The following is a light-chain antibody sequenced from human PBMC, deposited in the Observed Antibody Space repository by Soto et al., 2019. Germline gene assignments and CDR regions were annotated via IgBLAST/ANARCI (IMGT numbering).Light chain of an antibody. CDR2: EVT. J-gene: IGLJ1*01. CDR3: VSYTDTDTLV. Sequence: QSALTHPASVSGSRGQSIIISCVGRNTDVGQDKSVSWYQQGPGKAPKLLIFEVTNRPSGVSNRFSGSRSGNTASLTISGLQPDDEGDYFCVSYTDTDTLVFGTGTKVTVL. V-gene: IGLV2-14*01. CDR1: NTDVGQDKS.